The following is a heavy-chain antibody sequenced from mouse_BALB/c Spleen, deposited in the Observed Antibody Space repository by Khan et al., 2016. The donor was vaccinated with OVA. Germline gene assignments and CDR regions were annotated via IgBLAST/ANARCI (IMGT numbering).Heavy chain of an antibody. D-gene: IGHD2-10*01. J-gene: IGHJ4*01. CDR1: GHTFTNYG. CDR3: ARPPYFSYAMDN. V-gene: IGHV9-3*02. CDR2: IKTNTGEP. Sequence: QIQLVQSGPELKKPGETVKISCKASGHTFTNYGMNWVKQAPGKGLKWMGWIKTNTGEPKYAEDLNGRFAFSLETSASTAYLQINKLKGEDTATYFGARPPYFSYAMDNWGQGTSVTVSS.